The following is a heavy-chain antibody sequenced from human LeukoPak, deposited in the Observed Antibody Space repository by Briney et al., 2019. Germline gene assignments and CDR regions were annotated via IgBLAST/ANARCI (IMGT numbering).Heavy chain of an antibody. CDR3: TREDRPFCPFAY. Sequence: PPGTMSLTCVVSGGSIDITNYWSWVRQAPGKGLEWIGEISHDGTTNHNPSLRSRVAMSLDRANNQFSLSLTSVTAADTAVYYCTREDRPFCPFAYWGQGVLVTVSS. J-gene: IGHJ4*02. CDR1: GGSIDITNY. V-gene: IGHV4-4*03. D-gene: IGHD3-22*01. CDR2: ISHDGTT.